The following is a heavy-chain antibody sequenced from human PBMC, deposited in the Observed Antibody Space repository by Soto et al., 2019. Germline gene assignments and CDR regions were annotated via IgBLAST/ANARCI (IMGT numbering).Heavy chain of an antibody. Sequence: VQLVESGGGLVQPGGSLRLSCAASGFTFSNYWMDWVRQAPGKGLVWLSRINTDGSDTFYADSVKGRFTISRDNPKKTLYLQMSSLRADDTAVYYCAKGRAVGTDWGQGTRLTVSS. CDR1: GFTFSNYW. CDR3: AKGRAVGTD. J-gene: IGHJ4*02. D-gene: IGHD2-21*02. CDR2: INTDGSDT. V-gene: IGHV3-74*01.